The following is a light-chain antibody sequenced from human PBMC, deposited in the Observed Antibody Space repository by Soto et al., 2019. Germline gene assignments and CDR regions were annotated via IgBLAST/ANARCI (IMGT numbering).Light chain of an antibody. CDR1: QSVSSN. J-gene: IGKJ4*01. CDR2: TAS. CDR3: QQYNNWPRT. Sequence: EIVMTQSPATLSVSPGERATLSCRASQSVSSNLAWYQQKPGQAPRLLIYTASTRATGVPARFSGSGSGTEFTLTISSLLSEDFAVYYCQQYNNWPRTFGRGTKVDIK. V-gene: IGKV3-15*01.